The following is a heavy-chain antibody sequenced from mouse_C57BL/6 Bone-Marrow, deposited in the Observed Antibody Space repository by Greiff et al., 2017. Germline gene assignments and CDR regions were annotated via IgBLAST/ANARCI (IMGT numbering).Heavy chain of an antibody. Sequence: DVKLVESGGGLVQPKGSLKISCAASGFSFNTYAMNWVRQAPGKGLEWVARIRSKSNNYATYYADSVKDRFTISRDDSESMLYLQKNNMKTEDTAMYYCLRTYYSNSCAYWGQGTRVTVSA. J-gene: IGHJ3*01. D-gene: IGHD2-5*01. CDR2: IRSKSNNYAT. CDR1: GFSFNTYA. CDR3: LRTYYSNSCAY. V-gene: IGHV10-1*01.